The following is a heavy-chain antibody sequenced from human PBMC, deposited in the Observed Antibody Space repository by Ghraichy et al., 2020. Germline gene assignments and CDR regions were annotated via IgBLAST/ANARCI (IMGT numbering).Heavy chain of an antibody. Sequence: ASVKVSCKASGYTFTSYDINWVRQATGQGLEWMGWMNPNSGNTGYAQKFQGRVTMTRNTSISTAYMELSSLRSEDTAVYYCARGDNWNPRYYYYGMDVWGQGTTVTVSS. V-gene: IGHV1-8*01. CDR1: GYTFTSYD. J-gene: IGHJ6*02. D-gene: IGHD1-20*01. CDR3: ARGDNWNPRYYYYGMDV. CDR2: MNPNSGNT.